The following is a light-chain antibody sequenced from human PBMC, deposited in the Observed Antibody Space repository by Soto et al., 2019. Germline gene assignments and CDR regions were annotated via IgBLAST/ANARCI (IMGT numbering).Light chain of an antibody. CDR2: VNSDGSH. CDR1: SGHRTYA. V-gene: IGLV4-69*01. CDR3: QTWGTGIVV. Sequence: QLVLTQSPSASASLGASVKLTCTLSSGHRTYAIAWHQQQPEKGPRFLMKVNSDGSHSKGDGIPDRFSGSSSGAERYLTISSLQSEDEADYYCQTWGTGIVVFGGGTKPTVL. J-gene: IGLJ2*01.